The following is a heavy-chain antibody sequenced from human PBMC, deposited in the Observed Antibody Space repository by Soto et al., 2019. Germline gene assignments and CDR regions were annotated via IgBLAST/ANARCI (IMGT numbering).Heavy chain of an antibody. V-gene: IGHV3-23*01. CDR2: MSGSSSTT. CDR1: GLTFSNYA. J-gene: IGHJ4*02. D-gene: IGHD1-7*01. CDR3: AKNQERELPRVIDF. Sequence: EVRLLESGGGLVKPGGSLRLSCATSGLTFSNYAMSWVRQAPGGGLAWVSSMSGSSSTTYYADSVRGRFTISRDRSKNTLYLQMSSLRAEDTALYYGAKNQERELPRVIDFWGQGTLVTVSS.